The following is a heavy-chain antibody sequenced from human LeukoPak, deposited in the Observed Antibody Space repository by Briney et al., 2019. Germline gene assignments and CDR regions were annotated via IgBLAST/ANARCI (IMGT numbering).Heavy chain of an antibody. CDR1: GFTFSSHS. CDR2: INQDGSEK. J-gene: IGHJ3*02. D-gene: IGHD3-16*01. V-gene: IGHV3-7*01. CDR3: ATGGGAFDI. Sequence: GGSLRLSCAASGFTFSSHSMSWVRQAPGKGLEWVATINQDGSEKYYVDSVRGGFIISRDNAKNSLYLQMNSLRAEDTAVYYCATGGGAFDIWGQGTVVTVSS.